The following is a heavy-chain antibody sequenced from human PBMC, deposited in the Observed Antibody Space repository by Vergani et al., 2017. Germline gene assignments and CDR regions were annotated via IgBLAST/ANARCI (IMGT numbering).Heavy chain of an antibody. V-gene: IGHV4-34*01. D-gene: IGHD3-16*01. CDR1: GGSFRGYY. J-gene: IGHJ6*02. CDR3: ARDRPGVLHGGLGYYYYGRDV. Sequence: QLQLQQWGAGLLKPSETLSLTCAVYGGSFRGYYWSWIRQPPGKGLEWIGEINHSGSTNYNPSLKSRVTISVDTYKNQFSLKLSSVTAADTAVYYCARDRPGVLHGGLGYYYYGRDVWGQGTTVTVSS. CDR2: INHSGST.